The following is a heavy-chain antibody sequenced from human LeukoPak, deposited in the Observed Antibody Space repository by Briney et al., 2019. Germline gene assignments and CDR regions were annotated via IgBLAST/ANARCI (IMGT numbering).Heavy chain of an antibody. D-gene: IGHD3-3*02. Sequence: GGSLRLSCAASGFTVSSNYMNWVRQAPGKGLEWVSSISSSSSYIYYADSVKGRFTISRDNAKNSLYLQMNSLRAEDTAVYYCARDVLGDYWGQGTLVTVSS. J-gene: IGHJ4*02. CDR3: ARDVLGDY. CDR1: GFTVSSNY. V-gene: IGHV3-21*01. CDR2: ISSSSSYI.